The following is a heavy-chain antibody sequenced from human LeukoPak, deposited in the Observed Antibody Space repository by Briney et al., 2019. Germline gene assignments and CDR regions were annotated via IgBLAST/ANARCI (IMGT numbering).Heavy chain of an antibody. Sequence: GGSLTLSCTASGLTFSNYATTWVRQAPGKGLEWVSSITGSGRGTYYADSVKGRFSVSRDNSQNTVFLHMNSLRADDTALYYCSKDPNGDYVGAFDMWGPGTMVTVSS. V-gene: IGHV3-23*01. J-gene: IGHJ3*02. CDR1: GLTFSNYA. CDR3: SKDPNGDYVGAFDM. CDR2: ITGSGRGT. D-gene: IGHD4-17*01.